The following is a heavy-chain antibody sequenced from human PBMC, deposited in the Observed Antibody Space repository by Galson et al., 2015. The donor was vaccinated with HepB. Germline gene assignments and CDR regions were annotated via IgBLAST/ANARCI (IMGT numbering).Heavy chain of an antibody. CDR2: ISANNGNT. V-gene: IGHV1-18*04. J-gene: IGHJ6*02. CDR1: GYTFTSNA. CDR3: ARDLGYGWGKGLYYLGLDV. D-gene: IGHD3-10*01. Sequence: QSGAEVKKPGESLKISCTASGYTFTSNAISWVRQAPGQGLEWMGWISANNGNTNYAQKVQGRVTMTTDISTNTAYMELRSLRSDDTAVYYCARDLGYGWGKGLYYLGLDVWGQGTTVTASS.